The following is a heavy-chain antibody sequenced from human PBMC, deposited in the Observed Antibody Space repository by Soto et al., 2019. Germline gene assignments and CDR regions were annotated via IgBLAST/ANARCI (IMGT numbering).Heavy chain of an antibody. Sequence: RLSCAASGFTFSSYGMHWVRQAPGKGLEWVAVISYDGSNKYYADSVKGRFTISRDNSKNTLYLQMNSLRAEDTAVYYCAKDPVDTAFYYYYGMDVWGQGTTVTVSS. D-gene: IGHD5-18*01. J-gene: IGHJ6*02. CDR1: GFTFSSYG. CDR3: AKDPVDTAFYYYYGMDV. V-gene: IGHV3-30*18. CDR2: ISYDGSNK.